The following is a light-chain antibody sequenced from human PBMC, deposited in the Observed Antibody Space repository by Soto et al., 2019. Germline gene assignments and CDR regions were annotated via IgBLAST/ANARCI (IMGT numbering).Light chain of an antibody. CDR2: GAS. V-gene: IGKV3-20*01. J-gene: IGKJ3*01. Sequence: EIVLTQSPGTLSLSPGERATLSCRASQSVSSSYLAWYQQKPGQAPRLLIYGASSRGTGIPDRFSGSGSGTDFTLTISRLEPEDFAVYYCQQYGSSPTFGPGTKVYIK. CDR3: QQYGSSPT. CDR1: QSVSSSY.